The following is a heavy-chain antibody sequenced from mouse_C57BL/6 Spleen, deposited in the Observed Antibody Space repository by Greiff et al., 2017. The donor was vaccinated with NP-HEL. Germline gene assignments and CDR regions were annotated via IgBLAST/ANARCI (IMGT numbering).Heavy chain of an antibody. J-gene: IGHJ4*01. Sequence: QVQLKQSGPELVKPGASVKISCKASGYSFTSYYIHWVKQRPGQGLEWIGWIYPGSGNTKYNEKFKGKATLTADTSSSTAYMQLSSLTSEDSAVYYCARAYDYDEAMDYWGQGTSVTVSS. CDR2: IYPGSGNT. V-gene: IGHV1-66*01. CDR1: GYSFTSYY. CDR3: ARAYDYDEAMDY. D-gene: IGHD2-4*01.